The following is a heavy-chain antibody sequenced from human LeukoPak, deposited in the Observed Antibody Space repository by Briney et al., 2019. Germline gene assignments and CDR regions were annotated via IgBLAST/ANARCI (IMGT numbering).Heavy chain of an antibody. V-gene: IGHV3-33*01. CDR2: IWYDGSNK. J-gene: IGHJ4*02. D-gene: IGHD2-15*01. Sequence: GRSLRLSCAASGFTFSSYGMHWVRQASGKGLEWVAVIWYDGSNKYYADSVKGRFTISRDNSKNTLYLQMNSLRAEDTAVYYCARDPRGYCSGGSCYSGYFDYWGQGTLVTVSS. CDR1: GFTFSSYG. CDR3: ARDPRGYCSGGSCYSGYFDY.